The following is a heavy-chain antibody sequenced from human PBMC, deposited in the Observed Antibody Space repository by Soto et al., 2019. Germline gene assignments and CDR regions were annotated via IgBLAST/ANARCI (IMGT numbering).Heavy chain of an antibody. Sequence: ASVHVSCRASGYTFTGYYMHWVRQAPGQGLEWMGWINPNSGGTNYAQKFQGRVTMTRDTSISTAYMELSRLRSDDTAVYYCARTPYYYDSSGYSLPDYWGQGTLVTVSS. D-gene: IGHD3-22*01. CDR2: INPNSGGT. CDR1: GYTFTGYY. CDR3: ARTPYYYDSSGYSLPDY. J-gene: IGHJ4*02. V-gene: IGHV1-2*02.